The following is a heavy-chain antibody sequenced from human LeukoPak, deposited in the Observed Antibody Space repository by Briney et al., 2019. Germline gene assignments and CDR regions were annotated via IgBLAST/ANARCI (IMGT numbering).Heavy chain of an antibody. J-gene: IGHJ3*02. CDR3: AREGVRGVIFDRGDFDI. CDR1: GYTFTGYY. V-gene: IGHV1-2*02. Sequence: EASVKVSCKASGYTFTGYYMHWVRQAPGQGLEWMGWINPNSGGANYPQKFQGRVTMTRDTSISTAYMELSRLRSDDTAVYYCAREGVRGVIFDRGDFDIWGQGTMVTVSS. CDR2: INPNSGGA. D-gene: IGHD3-10*02.